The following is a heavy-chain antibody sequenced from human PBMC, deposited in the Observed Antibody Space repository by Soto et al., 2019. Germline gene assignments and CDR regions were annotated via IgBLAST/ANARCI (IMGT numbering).Heavy chain of an antibody. Sequence: QVQLVASGGGVVQPGRSLRLSCAASGFTFSNYHMHWVRQAPGKGLEWVAVIWNDGSNKFYADSVKVRFTISRDNSKNTLYLQMNSLRAEDTAVYYCARIGSWALNFDYWGQGTLVTVSS. V-gene: IGHV3-33*01. CDR2: IWNDGSNK. CDR3: ARIGSWALNFDY. D-gene: IGHD6-13*01. J-gene: IGHJ4*02. CDR1: GFTFSNYH.